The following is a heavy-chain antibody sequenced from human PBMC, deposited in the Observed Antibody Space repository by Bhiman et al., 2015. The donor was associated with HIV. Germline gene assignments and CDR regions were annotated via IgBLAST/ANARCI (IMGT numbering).Heavy chain of an antibody. CDR2: ISGSSSYI. V-gene: IGHV3-21*02. J-gene: IGHJ3*02. CDR1: GFAFNKYD. Sequence: EVQLVESGGGLVKPGGSLRLSCAASGFAFNKYDMNWVRQAPGKGLEWVSSISGSSSYIYYADSVKGRFTISRDNAKNSLYLQMNSLRAEDTAVYYCARDRGDIVVVVAATRGAFDIWGQGTMVTVSS. CDR3: ARDRGDIVVVVAATRGAFDI. D-gene: IGHD2-15*01.